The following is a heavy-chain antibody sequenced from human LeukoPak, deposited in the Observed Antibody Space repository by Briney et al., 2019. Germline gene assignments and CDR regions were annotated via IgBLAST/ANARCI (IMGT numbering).Heavy chain of an antibody. V-gene: IGHV4-59*01. Sequence: AETLFLTCTVSGGSISSYYWTWIRQPPGKGLEWIGYSSSSGNTNYNPSLKSRVTISVDMSKNQFSLRLSSVTAADTAVYYCARAGSGWSFDYWGQGTLVTVSS. J-gene: IGHJ4*02. CDR2: SSSSGNT. CDR3: ARAGSGWSFDY. CDR1: GGSISSYY. D-gene: IGHD6-19*01.